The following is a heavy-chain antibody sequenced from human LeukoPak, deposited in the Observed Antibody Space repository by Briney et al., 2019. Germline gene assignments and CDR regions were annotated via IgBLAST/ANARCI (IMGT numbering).Heavy chain of an antibody. V-gene: IGHV3-48*01. Sequence: GGSLRLSCAASGFTFSSYSMTWVRQAPGKGPEWVSYISSSSSTIYYADSVKGRFTISRDNAKNSLYLQMNSLRAEDTAVYYCARDLKVRGNDAFDIWGQGTMVTVSS. CDR3: ARDLKVRGNDAFDI. CDR1: GFTFSSYS. J-gene: IGHJ3*02. D-gene: IGHD3-10*01. CDR2: ISSSSSTI.